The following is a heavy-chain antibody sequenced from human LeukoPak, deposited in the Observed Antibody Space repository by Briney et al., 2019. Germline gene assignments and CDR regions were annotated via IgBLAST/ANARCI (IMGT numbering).Heavy chain of an antibody. V-gene: IGHV3-7*01. D-gene: IGHD5-24*01. CDR3: ARANYCFDY. J-gene: IGHJ4*02. CDR2: IKQDGSDK. CDR1: GFTFSDYW. Sequence: GGSLRLSCAASGFTFSDYWMSWVRQAPGKGLEWVAYIKQDGSDKYYVDSVKGRFTISKDNAKNSLYLQMNSLRDEDSAVNYCARANYCFDYWGQGTLVTVSS.